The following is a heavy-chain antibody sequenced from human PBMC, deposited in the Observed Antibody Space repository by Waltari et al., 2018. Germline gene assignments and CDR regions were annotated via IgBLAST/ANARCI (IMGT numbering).Heavy chain of an antibody. CDR1: GGSISSSNW. Sequence: QVQLQESGPGLVKPSGTLSLTCAVSGGSISSSNWWSWVRQPPGKGLEWIGEIYHSGSTNYNPSLKSRVTTSVDKSKNQFSLKLSSVTAADTAVYYCARDDNSGSYYTDAFDIWGQGTMVTVSS. J-gene: IGHJ3*02. D-gene: IGHD3-10*01. CDR2: IYHSGST. V-gene: IGHV4-4*02. CDR3: ARDDNSGSYYTDAFDI.